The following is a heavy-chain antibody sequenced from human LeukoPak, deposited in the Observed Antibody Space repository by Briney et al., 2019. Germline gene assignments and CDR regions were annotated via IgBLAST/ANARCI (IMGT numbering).Heavy chain of an antibody. Sequence: GGSLRLSCAASGFTFSSYGMHWVRQAPGKGLEWVAVTWYDGSNKYYADSVKGRFTISRDNSKNTLYLQMNSLRAEDTAVYYCAREPIYYDNSGYFDYWGQGTLVTVSS. D-gene: IGHD3-22*01. V-gene: IGHV3-33*01. CDR2: TWYDGSNK. CDR3: AREPIYYDNSGYFDY. CDR1: GFTFSSYG. J-gene: IGHJ4*02.